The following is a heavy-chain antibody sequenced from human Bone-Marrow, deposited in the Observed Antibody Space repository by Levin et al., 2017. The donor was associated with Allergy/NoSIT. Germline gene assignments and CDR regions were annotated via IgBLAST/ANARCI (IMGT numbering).Heavy chain of an antibody. CDR3: ARAYDFDWIIYGGTYFDY. CDR1: GFSFNAYW. V-gene: IGHV3-7*03. CDR2: IKQSGSEI. J-gene: IGHJ4*02. Sequence: SCAVSGFSFNAYWMSWVRQAPGKGLEWVASIKQSGSEIHYVDSVKGRFTISRDYASDSLHLQMDSLRVEDTAFYFCARAYDFDWIIYGGTYFDYWGQGALVTVSS. D-gene: IGHD3-9*01.